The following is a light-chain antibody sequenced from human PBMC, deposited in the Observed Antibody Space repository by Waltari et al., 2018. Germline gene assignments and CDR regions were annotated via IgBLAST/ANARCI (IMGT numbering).Light chain of an antibody. CDR2: RNN. CDR3: AAWDDSLSAPRV. Sequence: QSVLTPPPSAYGSPGQRVPLPSSGRSSHIGSHYVYWYQQLPGTAPKLLIYRNNQRPSWVPDRFSGSKSGTSASLAISGLRSEDEADYYCAAWDDSLSAPRVFGGGTKLTVL. J-gene: IGLJ3*02. V-gene: IGLV1-47*01. CDR1: SSHIGSHY.